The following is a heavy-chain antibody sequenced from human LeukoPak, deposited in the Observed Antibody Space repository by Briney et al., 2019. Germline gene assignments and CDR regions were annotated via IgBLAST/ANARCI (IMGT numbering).Heavy chain of an antibody. Sequence: PSETLSLTCAVSSGSISSSSYYWGWIRQRPGKGLECIGSIYYSGSTYYNPSLKSRVTISVDTSKNQFSLKLSSVTAADTAVYYCARLRGYSSSWSPRARDYWGQGTLVTVSS. D-gene: IGHD6-13*01. J-gene: IGHJ4*02. CDR1: SGSISSSSYY. V-gene: IGHV4-39*01. CDR2: IYYSGST. CDR3: ARLRGYSSSWSPRARDY.